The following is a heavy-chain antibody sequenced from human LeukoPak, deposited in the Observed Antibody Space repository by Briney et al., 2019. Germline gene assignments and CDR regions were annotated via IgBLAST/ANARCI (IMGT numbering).Heavy chain of an antibody. V-gene: IGHV4-59*01. J-gene: IGHJ4*02. CDR3: ARGGLGYYDFWSGYPFDY. CDR1: GGSISSYY. D-gene: IGHD3-3*01. Sequence: SETLCLTCTVSGGSISSYYWSWIRQPPGKGLEWVGYIYYSGSTNYNPSLKSRVTISVDTSKNQFSLKLSSVTAADTAVYYCARGGLGYYDFWSGYPFDYWGQGTLVTVSS. CDR2: IYYSGST.